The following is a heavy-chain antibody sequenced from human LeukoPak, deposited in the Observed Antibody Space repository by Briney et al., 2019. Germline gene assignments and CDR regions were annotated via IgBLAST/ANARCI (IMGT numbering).Heavy chain of an antibody. CDR1: GYTFTSYG. Sequence: GASVKVSCKASGYTFTSYGISWVRQAPGQGLEWMGWISAYNGNTNYAQKLQGRVTMTTDTSTSTAYMELSRLRSDDTAVYYCARGGGLLWFGERAFDIWGQGTMVTVSS. V-gene: IGHV1-18*01. CDR2: ISAYNGNT. CDR3: ARGGGLLWFGERAFDI. J-gene: IGHJ3*02. D-gene: IGHD3-10*01.